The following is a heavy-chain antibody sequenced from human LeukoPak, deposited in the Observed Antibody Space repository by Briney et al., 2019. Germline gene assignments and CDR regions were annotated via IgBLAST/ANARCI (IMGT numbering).Heavy chain of an antibody. D-gene: IGHD5-24*01. CDR2: INHSGST. J-gene: IGHJ4*02. CDR1: GGSFSGYY. Sequence: PSETLSLTCAVYGGSFSGYYWSWIRQPPGKGLEWIGEINHSGSTNYNPSLKSRVTISVDTSKNQFSLKLSSVTAADTAVYYCARAMATLYYFDYRGQGTLVTVSS. CDR3: ARAMATLYYFDY. V-gene: IGHV4-34*01.